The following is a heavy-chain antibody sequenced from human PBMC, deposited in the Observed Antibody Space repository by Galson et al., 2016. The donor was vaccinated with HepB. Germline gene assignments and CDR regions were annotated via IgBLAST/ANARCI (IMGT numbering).Heavy chain of an antibody. CDR3: ARGVFGVVIMSWFDP. Sequence: SVKVSCKASGYTFSNYGISWVRQAPGQGLELMGWISAYNGNTKYAQKFQGRVTMTTDTSTSTAYMELRSLRSDDTAVYYCARGVFGVVIMSWFDPWGQGTLVTVSS. V-gene: IGHV1-18*01. J-gene: IGHJ5*02. CDR2: ISAYNGNT. D-gene: IGHD3-3*01. CDR1: GYTFSNYG.